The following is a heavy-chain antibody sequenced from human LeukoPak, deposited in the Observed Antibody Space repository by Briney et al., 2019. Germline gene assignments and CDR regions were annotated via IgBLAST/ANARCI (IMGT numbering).Heavy chain of an antibody. Sequence: SETLSLTCTVSGGSISSSSYYWGWIRQPPGKGLEWIGSIYYSGSTYYNPSLKSRVTISVDTSKNQFSLKLSSVTAADTAVYYCARLGYCSGGSCYSLYYFDYWGQGTLVTVSS. CDR1: GGSISSSSYY. CDR3: ARLGYCSGGSCYSLYYFDY. V-gene: IGHV4-39*07. J-gene: IGHJ4*02. CDR2: IYYSGST. D-gene: IGHD2-15*01.